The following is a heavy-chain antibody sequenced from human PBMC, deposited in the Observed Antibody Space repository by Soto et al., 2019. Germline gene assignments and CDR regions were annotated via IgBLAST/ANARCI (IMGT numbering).Heavy chain of an antibody. Sequence: SETLSLTCAVYGGSFSGYYWSWIRQPPGKGLEWIGEINHSGSTNYNPSLKSRVTISVDTSKNQFSLKLSSVTAADTAVYYCARGGGRRRVPAAIASRPTHAFDIWGQGTMVTVSS. D-gene: IGHD2-2*01. V-gene: IGHV4-34*01. CDR3: ARGGGRRRVPAAIASRPTHAFDI. J-gene: IGHJ3*02. CDR1: GGSFSGYY. CDR2: INHSGST.